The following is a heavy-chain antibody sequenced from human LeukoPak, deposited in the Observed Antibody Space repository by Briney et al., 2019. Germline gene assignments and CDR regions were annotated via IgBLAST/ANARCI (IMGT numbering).Heavy chain of an antibody. CDR2: ISAYNGNT. CDR3: VRDLYASGSYSGDY. Sequence: ASVKVSCKASGYTFISYGINWVRQAPGQGLEWMGWISAYNGNTNYAQKFKGRGTMTTDTSTSTAYMELRSLRSDDTAVYYCVRDLYASGSYSGDYWGQGTLVTVSS. V-gene: IGHV1-18*01. CDR1: GYTFISYG. J-gene: IGHJ4*02. D-gene: IGHD6-19*01.